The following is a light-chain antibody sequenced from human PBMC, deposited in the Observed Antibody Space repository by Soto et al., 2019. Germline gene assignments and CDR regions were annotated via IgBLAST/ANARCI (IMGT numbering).Light chain of an antibody. J-gene: IGLJ1*01. CDR3: QSYDSSLTTFV. CDR1: SSNIGAEYD. CDR2: GDN. Sequence: QSVLTQPPSVSGAPGQRVAISCTGSSSNIGAEYDVHWYQQLPGTAPKRLIYGDNNRPSGAPDRFSGSKSGTSASLAITGLQPEDEADYYCQSYDSSLTTFVFGTATKVTVL. V-gene: IGLV1-40*01.